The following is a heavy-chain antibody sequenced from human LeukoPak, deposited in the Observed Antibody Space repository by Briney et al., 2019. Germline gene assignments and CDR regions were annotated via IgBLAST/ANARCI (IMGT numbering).Heavy chain of an antibody. CDR2: INPNSGGT. Sequence: EASAKVSCKPSGYTFTGYYMHWVRQAPGQGLEWMGRINPNSGGTNYAQKFQGRVTMTRDTSISTAYMELSRLRSDDTAVYYCARTHYDSSGYYNADDYWGQGTLVTVSS. CDR1: GYTFTGYY. J-gene: IGHJ4*02. CDR3: ARTHYDSSGYYNADDY. V-gene: IGHV1-2*06. D-gene: IGHD3-22*01.